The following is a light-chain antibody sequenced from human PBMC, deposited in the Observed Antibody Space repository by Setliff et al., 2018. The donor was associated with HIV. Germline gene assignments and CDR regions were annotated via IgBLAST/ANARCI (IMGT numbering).Light chain of an antibody. CDR1: SSDVGGYNS. V-gene: IGLV2-14*03. J-gene: IGLJ1*01. CDR2: DVS. Sequence: QSALTQPASVSGSPGQSITISCTGPSSDVGGYNSVSWYQQHPGKVPKLMIYDVSNRPSGVSNRFSGSKSGNTASLTISGLQAEDEADYYCCSYAGSSYVFGTGTKVTVL. CDR3: CSYAGSSYV.